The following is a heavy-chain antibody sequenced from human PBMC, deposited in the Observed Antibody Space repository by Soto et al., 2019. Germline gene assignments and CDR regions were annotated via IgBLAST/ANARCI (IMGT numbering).Heavy chain of an antibody. Sequence: QVQLVQSGAEVKKPGSSVKVSCKASGGTFSSYAISWVRQAPGQGLEWMGGIIPIFGTANYAQKFQGRVTITADESTSTAYMELSSLRSEDTAVYYCATRRVEDYDILTGSFDYWGQGTLVTVSS. CDR1: GGTFSSYA. CDR3: ATRRVEDYDILTGSFDY. V-gene: IGHV1-69*01. D-gene: IGHD3-9*01. CDR2: IIPIFGTA. J-gene: IGHJ4*02.